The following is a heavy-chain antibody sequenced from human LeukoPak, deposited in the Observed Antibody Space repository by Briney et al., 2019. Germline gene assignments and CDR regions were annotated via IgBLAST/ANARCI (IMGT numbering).Heavy chain of an antibody. CDR2: ISAYNGNT. CDR1: GYTFTSYG. V-gene: IGHV1-18*01. D-gene: IGHD4-23*01. CDR3: ARDVGGYSRSWFDP. Sequence: ASVKVSCKASGYTFTSYGISWVRQAPGQGLEWMGWISAYNGNTNYAQKLQGRVTMTTDTSTSTAYMELRSLRSDDTAVYYCARDVGGYSRSWFDPWGQGTLVTVSS. J-gene: IGHJ5*02.